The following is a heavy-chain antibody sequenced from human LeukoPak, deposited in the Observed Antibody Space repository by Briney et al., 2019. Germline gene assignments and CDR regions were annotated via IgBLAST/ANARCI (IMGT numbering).Heavy chain of an antibody. Sequence: GGSLRLSCAASGFTFSSYEVNWVRQAPGKGLEWVSYISSSGSTIYYADSVKGRFTISRDNAKNSLYLQMNSLRAEDTAVYYCARVQSDYDFWSGYYKYLDYWGQGTLVTVSS. CDR3: ARVQSDYDFWSGYYKYLDY. V-gene: IGHV3-48*03. CDR2: ISSSGSTI. D-gene: IGHD3-3*01. J-gene: IGHJ4*02. CDR1: GFTFSSYE.